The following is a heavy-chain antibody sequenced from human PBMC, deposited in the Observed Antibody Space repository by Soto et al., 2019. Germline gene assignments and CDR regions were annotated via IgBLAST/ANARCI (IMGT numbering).Heavy chain of an antibody. CDR3: ARMGDFWSGPGELDP. D-gene: IGHD3-3*01. CDR2: VYYNGST. CDR1: GGSISSSNYY. J-gene: IGHJ5*02. V-gene: IGHV4-39*01. Sequence: KTSETLSLTCTVSGGSISSSNYYWAWILHSPGKGLEWIGSVYYNGSTYYNPSLKSRVTISVDTSKNQFSLKLTSVTAADTAVYYCARMGDFWSGPGELDPWGQGTLVTVSS.